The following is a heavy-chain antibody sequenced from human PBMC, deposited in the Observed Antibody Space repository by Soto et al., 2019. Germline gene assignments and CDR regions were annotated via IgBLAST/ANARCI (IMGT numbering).Heavy chain of an antibody. J-gene: IGHJ3*01. Sequence: GSLRLSCAAFGLTISGKKYVAWVRQAPGKGLEWVSALYDVDGSFYADSVKGRFTTSSDSSKTTVYLQMNDLRPDDTAVYYCATWHEREHAYDVWGQGTTVTVSS. V-gene: IGHV3-53*01. CDR3: ATWHEREHAYDV. CDR2: LYDVDGS. D-gene: IGHD1-1*01. CDR1: GLTISGKKY.